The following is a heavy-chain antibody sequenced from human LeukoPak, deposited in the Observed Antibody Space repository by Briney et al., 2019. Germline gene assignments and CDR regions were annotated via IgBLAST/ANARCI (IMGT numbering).Heavy chain of an antibody. Sequence: PSETLSLTCAVSGYSISSGYYWGWIRQPPGKGLEWIGSIYHSGSTYYNPSLRSRVTISVDTSKNQLSLKLSSVTAADTAVYYCASLWAHTAMATGYWGQGTLVTVSS. CDR3: ASLWAHTAMATGY. CDR2: IYHSGST. D-gene: IGHD5-18*01. J-gene: IGHJ4*02. CDR1: GYSISSGYY. V-gene: IGHV4-38-2*01.